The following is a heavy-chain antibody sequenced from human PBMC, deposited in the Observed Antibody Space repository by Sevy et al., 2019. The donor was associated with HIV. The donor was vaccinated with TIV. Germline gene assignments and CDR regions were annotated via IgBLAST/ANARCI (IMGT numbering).Heavy chain of an antibody. D-gene: IGHD6-6*01. CDR2: TYYRSKWYN. Sequence: SQTFSLTCAISGDSVSSNSAAWNWIRQSPSRGLEWLGRTYYRSKWYNDYAVSVKSRITINPDTSKNQFSLQLNSVTPEDTAVYYCARVSLYIAARPGTIDYWGQGTLVTVSS. CDR1: GDSVSSNSAA. J-gene: IGHJ4*02. CDR3: ARVSLYIAARPGTIDY. V-gene: IGHV6-1*01.